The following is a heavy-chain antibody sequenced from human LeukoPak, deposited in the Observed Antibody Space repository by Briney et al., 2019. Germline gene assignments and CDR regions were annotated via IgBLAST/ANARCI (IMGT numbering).Heavy chain of an antibody. V-gene: IGHV3-23*01. J-gene: IGHJ6*02. CDR2: ISGSGGST. D-gene: IGHD6-19*01. Sequence: GGSLRLSCAASGFTFSSYAVSWVRQAPGKGLEWVSAISGSGGSTYYADSVKGRFTISRDNSKNTLYLQMNSLRAEDTAVYYCAKETVAGTDPDYGMDVWGQGTTVTVSS. CDR3: AKETVAGTDPDYGMDV. CDR1: GFTFSSYA.